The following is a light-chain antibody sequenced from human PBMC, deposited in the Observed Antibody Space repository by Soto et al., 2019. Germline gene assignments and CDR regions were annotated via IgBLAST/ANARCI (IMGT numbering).Light chain of an antibody. CDR2: AAS. CDR3: QQLNSYPWT. Sequence: DIQLTQSPSFLSASVGDRVTITCRASQGISSYLAWYQQKPGKAPKLLIYAASTLQSGVPSRFSGSGSGKEFTLTISSLKPEDFATYYCQQLNSYPWTLGQGTKVDIK. V-gene: IGKV1-9*01. J-gene: IGKJ1*01. CDR1: QGISSY.